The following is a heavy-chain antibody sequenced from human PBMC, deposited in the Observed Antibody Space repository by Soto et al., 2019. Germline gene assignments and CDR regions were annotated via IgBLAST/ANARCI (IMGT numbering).Heavy chain of an antibody. CDR1: GGSISSYY. CDR3: ARGYDFWSGPRYYFDY. V-gene: IGHV4-59*01. CDR2: IYYSGST. J-gene: IGHJ4*02. D-gene: IGHD3-3*01. Sequence: LSLTCTVSGGSISSYYWSWIRQPPGKGLEWIGYIYYSGSTNYNPSLKSRVTISVDTSKNQFSLKLSSVTAADTAVYYCARGYDFWSGPRYYFDYWGQGTLVTVSS.